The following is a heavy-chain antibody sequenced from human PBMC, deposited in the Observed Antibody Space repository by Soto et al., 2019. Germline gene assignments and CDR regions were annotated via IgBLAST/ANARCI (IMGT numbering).Heavy chain of an antibody. Sequence: ALRLSCAASGFTFSSYAMHWVRQAPGKGLEWVAVISYDGSNKYYADSVKGRFTISRDNSKDTLYLQMNSLRAEDTAVYYCARTGRGEVRGVHLYYFDYWGQGTLVTVSS. D-gene: IGHD3-10*01. CDR2: ISYDGSNK. J-gene: IGHJ4*02. V-gene: IGHV3-30-3*01. CDR1: GFTFSSYA. CDR3: ARTGRGEVRGVHLYYFDY.